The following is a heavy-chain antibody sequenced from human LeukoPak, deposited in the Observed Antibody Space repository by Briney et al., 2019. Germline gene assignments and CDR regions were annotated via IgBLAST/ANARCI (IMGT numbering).Heavy chain of an antibody. V-gene: IGHV3-11*04. D-gene: IGHD3-22*01. CDR3: ARSGYYRLLGY. J-gene: IGHJ4*02. Sequence: GGSLRLSCAASGFTFSDYYMSWVRQAPGKGLEWVSYISGSGDSKYYADSVKGRFTISRDNAKNTLYLQMNSLRAEDTAVYYCARSGYYRLLGYWGQGTLVTVSS. CDR2: ISGSGDSK. CDR1: GFTFSDYY.